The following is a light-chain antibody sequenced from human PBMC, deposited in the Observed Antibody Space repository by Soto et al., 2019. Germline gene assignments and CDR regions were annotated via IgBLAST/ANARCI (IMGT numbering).Light chain of an antibody. CDR3: QKYNSYSSIT. J-gene: IGKJ5*01. CDR2: KAP. CDR1: QSINSW. Sequence: DIQMTQSPSTLSASVGDRVTITCRASQSINSWLAWYQQKPGIAPKLLIYKAPTLETGVPPRFSGSGSGTEFTLTISSLQPDDFATYHYQKYNSYSSITFGQGTRLEIK. V-gene: IGKV1-5*03.